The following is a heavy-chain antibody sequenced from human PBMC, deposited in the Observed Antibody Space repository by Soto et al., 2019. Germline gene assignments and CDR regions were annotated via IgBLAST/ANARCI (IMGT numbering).Heavy chain of an antibody. CDR3: VCLCPTRAIAAAAYFDF. D-gene: IGHD6-13*01. CDR2: ISGSGGST. J-gene: IGHJ4*02. V-gene: IGHV3-23*01. Sequence: PGGSLRLSCAASGFTFSSYAMSWVRQAPGKGLEWVSAISGSGGSTYYADSVKGRFTISRDNSKNTLYLQMNILRAEDTAVYYCVCLCPTRAIAAAAYFDFWGQGTLVTVSS. CDR1: GFTFSSYA.